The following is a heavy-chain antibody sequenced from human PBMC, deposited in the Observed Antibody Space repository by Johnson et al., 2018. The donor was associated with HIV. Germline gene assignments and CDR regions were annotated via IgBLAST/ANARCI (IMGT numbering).Heavy chain of an antibody. D-gene: IGHD3-3*01. CDR3: ARGRGITIFGVVIADAFDI. CDR2: INWNGGSP. CDR1: GFTFDDYG. Sequence: VQLVESGGGVIRPGGSLRLSCAASGFTFDDYGMSWVRQAPGKGLEWVSGINWNGGSPGYADSVKGRVPISSDNAKNSLYLQMNSLRAEDTALYYCARGRGITIFGVVIADAFDIWGQGTMVTVSS. J-gene: IGHJ3*02. V-gene: IGHV3-20*04.